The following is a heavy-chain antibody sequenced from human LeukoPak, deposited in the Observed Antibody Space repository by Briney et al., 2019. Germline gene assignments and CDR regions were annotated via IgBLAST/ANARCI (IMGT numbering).Heavy chain of an antibody. CDR2: INPNSGGT. Sequence: ASVKVSCKASGYTFTGYYMHWVRQAPGQGLEWMGWINPNSGGTNYAQKFQDWVTMTRDTSISTAYMELGRLKSDDTAVYFCARDRGSGWSLDYWGQGTLVTVSS. J-gene: IGHJ4*02. D-gene: IGHD6-19*01. CDR3: ARDRGSGWSLDY. CDR1: GYTFTGYY. V-gene: IGHV1-2*04.